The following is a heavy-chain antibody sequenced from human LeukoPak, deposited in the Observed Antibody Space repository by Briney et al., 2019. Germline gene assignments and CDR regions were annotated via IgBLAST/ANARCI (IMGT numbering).Heavy chain of an antibody. D-gene: IGHD6-6*01. CDR2: ISGSGVST. Sequence: PGGSLRLSCAASGFTFSSYAMSWVRQAPGKGLEWVSAISGSGVSTYYADSVKGRFTISRDNSKNTLYLQMSSLRAEDTAVFYCAKVREYSSPDDAFDIWGQGTMVTVSA. V-gene: IGHV3-23*01. CDR3: AKVREYSSPDDAFDI. J-gene: IGHJ3*02. CDR1: GFTFSSYA.